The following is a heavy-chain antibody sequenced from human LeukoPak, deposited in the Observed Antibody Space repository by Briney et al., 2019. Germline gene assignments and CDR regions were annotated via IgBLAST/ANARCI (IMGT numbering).Heavy chain of an antibody. D-gene: IGHD3-22*01. V-gene: IGHV1-69*04. Sequence: SVKVSCKASGGTFSSYAIIWVRQAPGQGLEWMGRIIPILGIANYAQKFQGRVTITADKSTSTAYMELSSLRSEDTAVYYCARALRYYYDSSGYYYPLGYWGQGTLVTVSS. J-gene: IGHJ4*02. CDR3: ARALRYYYDSSGYYYPLGY. CDR2: IIPILGIA. CDR1: GGTFSSYA.